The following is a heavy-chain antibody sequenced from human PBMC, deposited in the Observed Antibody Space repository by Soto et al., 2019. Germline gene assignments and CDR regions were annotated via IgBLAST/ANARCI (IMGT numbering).Heavy chain of an antibody. J-gene: IGHJ5*02. CDR3: ARVGGAAAGSNWFDP. Sequence: QVQLQQWGAGLLKPSEPLSLTCAVYGGSFSGYYCSWIRKPPGKGLEWIGEINHSGSTNYNPSLKSRVTIAVDTSKNQFSLKLSSVTAADTAVYYCARVGGAAAGSNWFDPWGQGTLVTVSS. V-gene: IGHV4-34*01. D-gene: IGHD6-13*01. CDR2: INHSGST. CDR1: GGSFSGYY.